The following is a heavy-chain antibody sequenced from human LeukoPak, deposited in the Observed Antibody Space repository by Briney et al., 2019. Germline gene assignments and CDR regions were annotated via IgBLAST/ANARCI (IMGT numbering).Heavy chain of an antibody. Sequence: GGSLRLSCTASGFIFSTYGMHWVRQAPGKGLEWVAFITHEGGYIQYYAESVKGRFTISRDNSKNTLYLDMTSLRSEDAAVYYCAKDKECASGSYPIDSWGLGTLVTVSS. J-gene: IGHJ4*02. CDR3: AKDKECASGSYPIDS. D-gene: IGHD3-10*01. CDR2: ITHEGGYIQ. V-gene: IGHV3-30*02. CDR1: GFIFSTYG.